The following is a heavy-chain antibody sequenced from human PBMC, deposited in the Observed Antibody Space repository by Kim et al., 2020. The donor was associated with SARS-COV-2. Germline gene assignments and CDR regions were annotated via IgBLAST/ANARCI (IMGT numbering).Heavy chain of an antibody. CDR1: GFTFTNYD. V-gene: IGHV3-23*01. Sequence: GGSLRLSCAASGFTFTNYDMHWVRQAPGKGLEWVGSATSSGDEVFYGDSVKGRFTISRDNSKNMFYLQMNSLRAEDTAVYYCANAIRARFMSECSWGQGTLVTVSS. CDR2: ATSSGDEV. J-gene: IGHJ5*02. CDR3: ANAIRARFMSECS. D-gene: IGHD3-10*02.